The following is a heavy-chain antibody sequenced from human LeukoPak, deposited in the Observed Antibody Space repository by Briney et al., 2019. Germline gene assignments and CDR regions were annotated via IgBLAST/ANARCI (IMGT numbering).Heavy chain of an antibody. CDR1: GFTFSSYS. CDR2: ISSSSSYI. D-gene: IGHD2-2*01. V-gene: IGHV3-21*04. CDR3: ATQYCSSTSCRPFDY. J-gene: IGHJ4*02. Sequence: TGGSLRLSCAASGFTFSSYSMNWVRQAPGKGLEWVSSISSSSSYIYYADSVKGRYTISRDNAKNSLYLQMNSLRAEDTALYYCATQYCSSTSCRPFDYWGQGTLVTVSS.